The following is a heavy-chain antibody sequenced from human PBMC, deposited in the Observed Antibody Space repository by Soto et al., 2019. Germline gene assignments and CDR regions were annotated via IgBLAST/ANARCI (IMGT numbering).Heavy chain of an antibody. CDR1: GGSISSGGYS. D-gene: IGHD3-16*02. V-gene: IGHV4-30-2*01. Sequence: SETLSLTCAVSGGSISSGGYSWSWIRQPPGKGLEWIGYIYHSGSTYYNPSLKSRVTISVDRSKNQFSLKLSSVTAADTAVYYCARDASYVWGSYRPNYYYYGMDVWGQGTTVTVSS. CDR3: ARDASYVWGSYRPNYYYYGMDV. CDR2: IYHSGST. J-gene: IGHJ6*02.